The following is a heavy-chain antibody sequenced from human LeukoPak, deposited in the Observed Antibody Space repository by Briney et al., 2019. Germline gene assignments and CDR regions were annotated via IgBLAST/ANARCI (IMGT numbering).Heavy chain of an antibody. CDR3: ARRYCNSISCYHMDV. D-gene: IGHD2-2*01. J-gene: IGHJ6*03. CDR2: IYSNGST. CDR1: GGSIGSFY. Sequence: SETLSLTCTVSGGSIGSFYWSWIRQSPGKGLEWIEFIYSNGSTNYNPSLKSRVTISVDTSKNQFSLKLSSMTAADTAVYYCARRYCNSISCYHMDVWGKGTTVTVSS. V-gene: IGHV4-4*09.